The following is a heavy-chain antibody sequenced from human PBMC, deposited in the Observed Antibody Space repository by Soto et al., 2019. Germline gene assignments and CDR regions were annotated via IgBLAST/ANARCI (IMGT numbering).Heavy chain of an antibody. CDR3: ARGEWFGELNYYYYGMDV. D-gene: IGHD3-10*01. CDR2: IYYSGST. CDR1: GGSISSYY. J-gene: IGHJ6*02. Sequence: SETPSLTCTVSGGSISSYYWSWIRQPPGKGLEWIGYIYYSGSTNYNPSLKSRVTISVDTSKNQFSLKLSSVTAADTAVYYCARGEWFGELNYYYYGMDVWGQGTTVTVSS. V-gene: IGHV4-59*01.